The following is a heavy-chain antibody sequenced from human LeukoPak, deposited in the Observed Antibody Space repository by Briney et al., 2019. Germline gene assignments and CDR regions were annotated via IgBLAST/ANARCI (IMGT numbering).Heavy chain of an antibody. CDR2: IYWNDDK. D-gene: IGHD5-18*01. CDR3: SHRLDSDGRDEFDY. Sequence: SGPTLVAPKQTLTLTSTFSGFSLSTRGVSVGWIRQPPGTALEWPALIYWNDDKHYSPSLKSRLTIYHLTKDTSTNHAALTFPNMDPVDTTTKYCSHRLDSDGRDEFDYWGQGTLVTVSS. J-gene: IGHJ4*02. CDR1: GFSLSTRGVS. V-gene: IGHV2-5*01.